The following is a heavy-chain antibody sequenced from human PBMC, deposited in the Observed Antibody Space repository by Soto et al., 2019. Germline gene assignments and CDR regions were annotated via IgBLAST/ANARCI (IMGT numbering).Heavy chain of an antibody. CDR2: ISSSSSYI. D-gene: IGHD6-19*01. V-gene: IGHV3-21*01. Sequence: EVQLVESGGGLVKPGGSLRLSCAASGFTFSNYNMNWVRQAPGKGLEWVSSISSSSSYIYYADSVKGRFTISRDNAKNSLYLQMNSLRAEDTAVYYCARGSAEAGTAAIDHWGHGTLVTVSS. CDR3: ARGSAEAGTAAIDH. J-gene: IGHJ4*01. CDR1: GFTFSNYN.